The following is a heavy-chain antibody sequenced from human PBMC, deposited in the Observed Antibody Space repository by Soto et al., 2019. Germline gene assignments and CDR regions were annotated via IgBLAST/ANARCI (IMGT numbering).Heavy chain of an antibody. CDR1: GGSISSSSYY. D-gene: IGHD6-13*01. CDR3: ATTPGLAPGGSFKY. Sequence: AETLALTSTMSGGSISSSSYYWGSILQPPRRVLEWIGSIYHSGRTRYNASLKRGVTISVETSKTQFSLKLRSVTAAEKAVYYCATTPGLAPGGSFKYWGQGSLVTVSS. CDR2: IYHSGRT. J-gene: IGHJ4*02. V-gene: IGHV4-39*01.